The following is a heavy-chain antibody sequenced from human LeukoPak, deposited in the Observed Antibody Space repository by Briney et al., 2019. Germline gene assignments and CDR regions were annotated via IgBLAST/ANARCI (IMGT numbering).Heavy chain of an antibody. CDR1: GFTFSDYY. V-gene: IGHV3-11*01. CDR3: ASQETGTLCDY. D-gene: IGHD1-14*01. CDR2: ISSSGSTI. Sequence: GGSLGLSCAASGFTFSDYYMSWIRQAPGKGLEWVSYISSSGSTIYYADSVKGRFTISRDNAKNSLYLQMNSLRAEDTAVYYCASQETGTLCDYWGQGTLVTVSS. J-gene: IGHJ4*02.